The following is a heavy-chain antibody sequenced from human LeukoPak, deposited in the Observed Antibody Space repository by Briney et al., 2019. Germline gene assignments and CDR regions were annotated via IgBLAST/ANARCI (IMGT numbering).Heavy chain of an antibody. Sequence: GGSLRVSCAASGVTFSSYAMRWVRQAPGKGLEWGSAISGSGGSTYYADSVKGRFTISRDNSKTTLYLQMNSLRAEDTAVYYCAKDEGYIMITFGGVIAKDYWGQGTLVTVSS. CDR1: GVTFSSYA. J-gene: IGHJ4*02. CDR3: AKDEGYIMITFGGVIAKDY. V-gene: IGHV3-23*01. D-gene: IGHD3-16*02. CDR2: ISGSGGST.